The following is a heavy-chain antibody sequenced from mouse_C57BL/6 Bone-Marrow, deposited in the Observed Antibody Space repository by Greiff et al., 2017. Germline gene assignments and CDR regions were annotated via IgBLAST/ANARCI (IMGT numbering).Heavy chain of an antibody. J-gene: IGHJ4*01. CDR3: ARTYGHYAMDY. CDR1: GFTFSDFY. V-gene: IGHV7-1*01. D-gene: IGHD1-1*02. CDR2: SRNKANDYTT. Sequence: DVMLVESGGGLVQSGRSLRLSCATSGFTFSDFYMEWVRQAPGKGLEWIAASRNKANDYTTEYSASVKGRFIVSRDTSQSILYLQMNALRAEDTAIYYCARTYGHYAMDYWGQGTSVTVSS.